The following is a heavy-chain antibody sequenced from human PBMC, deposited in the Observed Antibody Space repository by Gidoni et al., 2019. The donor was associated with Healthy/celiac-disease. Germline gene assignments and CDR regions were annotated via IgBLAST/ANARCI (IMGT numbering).Heavy chain of an antibody. D-gene: IGHD4-17*01. Sequence: QVQLQQWGAGLLKPSETLSLTCAVYGGSFSGYYWSWIRQPPGKGLEWIGEINHSGSTNYNPSLKSRVTISVDTSKNQFSLKLSSVTAADTAVYYCARGLRWSKPFDYWGQGTLVTVSS. CDR3: ARGLRWSKPFDY. CDR2: INHSGST. J-gene: IGHJ4*02. CDR1: GGSFSGYY. V-gene: IGHV4-34*01.